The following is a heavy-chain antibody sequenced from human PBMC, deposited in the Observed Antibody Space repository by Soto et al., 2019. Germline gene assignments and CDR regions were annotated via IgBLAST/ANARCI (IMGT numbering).Heavy chain of an antibody. J-gene: IGHJ2*01. V-gene: IGHV3-21*01. CDR1: GFTFSSYS. Sequence: GGSLRLSCAASGFTFSSYSMNWVRQAPGKGLEWVSSISSSSSYIYYADSVKGRFTISRDNAKNSLYLQMNSLRAEDTAVYYCARDPSYSSSSSHWYFDLWGRGTLVTVSS. CDR2: ISSSSSYI. D-gene: IGHD6-13*01. CDR3: ARDPSYSSSSSHWYFDL.